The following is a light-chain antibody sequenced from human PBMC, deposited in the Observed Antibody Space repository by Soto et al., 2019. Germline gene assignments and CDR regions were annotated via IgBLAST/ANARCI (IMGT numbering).Light chain of an antibody. V-gene: IGKV1-39*01. J-gene: IGKJ1*01. CDR3: QQSYSTPRT. CDR1: QSISSY. CDR2: AAS. Sequence: DIRMTQSPSSLSASVGDRVTITFLASQSISSYLNWYQQKPGKAPKLLIYAASSLQSGVPSRFSGSGSGTDFTLTISSLQPEDFATYYCQQSYSTPRTFGQGTKVDIK.